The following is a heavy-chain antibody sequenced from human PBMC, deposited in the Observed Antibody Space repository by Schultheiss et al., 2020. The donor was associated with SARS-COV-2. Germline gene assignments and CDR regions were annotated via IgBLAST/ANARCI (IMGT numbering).Heavy chain of an antibody. CDR2: ISSSSSTI. CDR3: AREGGESHQVYIAAAGTVDY. Sequence: GGSLRLSCAASGFTFSSYSMNWVRQAPGKGLEWVSYISSSSSTIYYADSVKGRFTISRDNAKNSLYLQMNSLRAEDTAVYYCAREGGESHQVYIAAAGTVDYWGQGTLVTVSS. CDR1: GFTFSSYS. D-gene: IGHD6-13*01. V-gene: IGHV3-48*01. J-gene: IGHJ4*02.